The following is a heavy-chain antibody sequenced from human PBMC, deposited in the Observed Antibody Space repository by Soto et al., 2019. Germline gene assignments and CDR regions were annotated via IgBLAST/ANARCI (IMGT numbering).Heavy chain of an antibody. CDR2: INHTGGT. CDR3: EPRITVFGLLIPPFDP. J-gene: IGHJ5*02. V-gene: IGHV4-34*02. D-gene: IGHD3-3*01. Sequence: QVHLQQWGTGLLKPSETLSLTCAVYGGSVNGYYWNWIRQPPGKGLEWIGEINHTGGTHYNPSLKSRVTMSVATSKNQFSLRLSSVTAAATAIYYCEPRITVFGLLIPPFDPWGQGTQVTVSS. CDR1: GGSVNGYY.